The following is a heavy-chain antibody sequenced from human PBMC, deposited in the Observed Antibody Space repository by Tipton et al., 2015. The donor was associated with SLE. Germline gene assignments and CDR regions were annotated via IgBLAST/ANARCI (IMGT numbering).Heavy chain of an antibody. J-gene: IGHJ4*02. D-gene: IGHD4-17*01. CDR1: GYNFPNYW. Sequence: QLVQSGAEVKKPGEALKISCKGSGYNFPNYWIAWVRQMPGKGLEWMGIIYPADSDTRYSPSFQGQVTISVDRSIDTAYLQWSSLKASDTAMYYCARPTMTMVTSYSDYWGQGTLVTVSS. V-gene: IGHV5-51*01. CDR2: IYPADSDT. CDR3: ARPTMTMVTSYSDY.